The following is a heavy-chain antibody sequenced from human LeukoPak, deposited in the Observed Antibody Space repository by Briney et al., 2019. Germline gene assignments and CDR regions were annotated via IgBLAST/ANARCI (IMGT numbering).Heavy chain of an antibody. V-gene: IGHV4-30-2*01. CDR3: ASAPNPIYYYYGMDV. Sequence: PSETLSLTCAVSGGSISSGGYSWSWIRQPPGKGLKWIGYIYHSGSTYYNPSLKSRVTISVDRSKNQFSLKLSSVTAADTAVYYCASAPNPIYYYYGMDVWGQGTTVTVSS. CDR1: GGSISSGGYS. CDR2: IYHSGST. J-gene: IGHJ6*02.